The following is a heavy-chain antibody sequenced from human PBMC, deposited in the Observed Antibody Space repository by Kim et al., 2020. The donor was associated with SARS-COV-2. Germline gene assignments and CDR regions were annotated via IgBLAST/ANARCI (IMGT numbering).Heavy chain of an antibody. CDR3: ARGGEQLVS. CDR2: NK. D-gene: IGHD6-6*01. J-gene: IGHJ4*02. V-gene: IGHV3-33*01. Sequence: NKDYADSVKGRFTSSRDNSRNRVDLQLKTLRAEDTAVYYCARGGEQLVSWGQGTLVTVSS.